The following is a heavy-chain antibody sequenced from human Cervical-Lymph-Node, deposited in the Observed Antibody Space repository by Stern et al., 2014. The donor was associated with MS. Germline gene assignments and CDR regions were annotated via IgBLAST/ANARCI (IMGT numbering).Heavy chain of an antibody. CDR2: INPSGGST. J-gene: IGHJ6*02. D-gene: IGHD6-19*01. CDR1: GYTFTSYY. V-gene: IGHV1-46*01. CDR3: AREVAGHRLGMMDV. Sequence: QVQLVQSGAEVKKPGASVKVSCKASGYTFTSYYMHWMRQAPGQGLDRMGIINPSGGSTSYAQKFQGRVTMTRDTSTSTVYMELSSLRSEDTAVYYCAREVAGHRLGMMDVWGQGTTVTVSS.